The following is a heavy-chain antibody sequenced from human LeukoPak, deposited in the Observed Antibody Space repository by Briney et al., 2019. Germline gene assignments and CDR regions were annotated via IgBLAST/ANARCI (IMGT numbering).Heavy chain of an antibody. CDR1: GGSASSGSSY. Sequence: PSETLSLTCTVSGGSASSGSSYWSWIRQPPGKGLEWIGYIYYSGSTNYNPSLKSRVTISVDTSKNQFSLKLSSVTAADTAVYYCARGGSVYDILTGYRSHFDYWGQGTLVTISS. J-gene: IGHJ4*02. D-gene: IGHD3-9*01. CDR2: IYYSGST. V-gene: IGHV4-61*01. CDR3: ARGGSVYDILTGYRSHFDY.